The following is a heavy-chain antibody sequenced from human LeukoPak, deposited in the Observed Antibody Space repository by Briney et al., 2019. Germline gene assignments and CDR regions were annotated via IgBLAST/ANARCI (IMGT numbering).Heavy chain of an antibody. CDR1: GGTFSSYA. D-gene: IGHD3-22*01. CDR3: ASLDSQNYYDSSGYDGDWFDP. Sequence: GASVKVSCKASGGTFSSYAISWVRQAPGQGLEWMGGIIPIFGTANYAQKFQGRVTITADESTSTAYMELSSLRSEDTAVYYCASLDSQNYYDSSGYDGDWFDPWGQGTLVTVS. V-gene: IGHV1-69*13. CDR2: IIPIFGTA. J-gene: IGHJ5*02.